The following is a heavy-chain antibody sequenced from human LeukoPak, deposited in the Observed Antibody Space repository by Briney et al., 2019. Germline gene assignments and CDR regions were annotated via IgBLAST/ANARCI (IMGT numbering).Heavy chain of an antibody. CDR3: ARDLSSTSNWELDY. J-gene: IGHJ4*02. D-gene: IGHD7-27*01. CDR1: GYTLIDYF. Sequence: ASVKVSCKASGYTLIDYFLHWVRQAPGQGLEWMGRINPNSGGPEYAENFQGRVTMTRDTSVTTAYMELSRVTSDDTAIYYCARDLSSTSNWELDYWGQGTLVTVSS. CDR2: INPNSGGP. V-gene: IGHV1-2*06.